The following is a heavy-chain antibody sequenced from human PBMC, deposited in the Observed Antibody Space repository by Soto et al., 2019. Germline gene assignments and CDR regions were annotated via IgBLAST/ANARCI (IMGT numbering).Heavy chain of an antibody. V-gene: IGHV4-34*01. D-gene: IGHD6-13*01. CDR1: GGSFSGYY. CDR2: INHSGST. CDR3: ARLRIAGSVRPFDY. Sequence: QVQLQQWGAGLLKPSETLSLTCAVYGGSFSGYYWSWIRQPAGKGLEWIWEINHSGSTNYNPSLKSRVTISVDTSENQFSLKLSSVTAADTAVYYCARLRIAGSVRPFDYWGQGTLVTVSS. J-gene: IGHJ4*02.